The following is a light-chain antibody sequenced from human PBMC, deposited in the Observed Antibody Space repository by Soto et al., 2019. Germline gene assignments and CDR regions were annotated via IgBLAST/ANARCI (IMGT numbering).Light chain of an antibody. CDR3: QQYSSYSAWT. J-gene: IGKJ1*01. CDR2: DAS. Sequence: DIQMTQSPSSVSASVGDRVTITCRASQGISSWLAWYQQKPGKAPKLLIYDASTLQSGVPPRFSGSGSGTEFTLTIRSLQPDDIATYYCQQYSSYSAWTFGEGTKVDI. V-gene: IGKV1-5*01. CDR1: QGISSW.